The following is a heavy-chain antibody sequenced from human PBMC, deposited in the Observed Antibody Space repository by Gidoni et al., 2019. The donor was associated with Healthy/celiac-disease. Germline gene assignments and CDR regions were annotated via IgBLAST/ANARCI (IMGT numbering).Heavy chain of an antibody. Sequence: EVQLVESGGGLVQPGGSLRLSCAASGFTFSSYDMHWVRQATGKGLEWVSAIGTAGDTYYPGSVKGRFTISRENAKNSLYLQMNSLRAGDTAVYYCARGSYGSGSYSTGDAFDIWGQGTMVTVSS. J-gene: IGHJ3*02. V-gene: IGHV3-13*04. D-gene: IGHD3-10*01. CDR3: ARGSYGSGSYSTGDAFDI. CDR1: GFTFSSYD. CDR2: IGTAGDT.